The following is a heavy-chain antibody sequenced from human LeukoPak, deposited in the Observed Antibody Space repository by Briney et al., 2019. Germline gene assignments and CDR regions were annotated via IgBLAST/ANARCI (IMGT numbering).Heavy chain of an antibody. V-gene: IGHV3-21*01. D-gene: IGHD3-22*01. CDR1: GFTFSSYS. Sequence: GGSLRLSCAASGFTFSSYSMNWVRQAPGKGLEWVSSISSSSSYIYYADSVKGRFTISRDNAKNSLYLQMNSLRAEDTAVCYCARDSYDSSGYYIDYWGQGTLVTVSS. CDR2: ISSSSSYI. CDR3: ARDSYDSSGYYIDY. J-gene: IGHJ4*02.